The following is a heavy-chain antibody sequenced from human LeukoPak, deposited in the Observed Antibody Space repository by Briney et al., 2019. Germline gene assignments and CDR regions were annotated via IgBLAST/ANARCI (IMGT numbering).Heavy chain of an antibody. V-gene: IGHV3-30-3*02. CDR2: ISYDGSNK. Sequence: GGSLRLSCAASTFAFSSYAMHWVRQAPGKGLEWVAVISYDGSNKYYADSVKGRFTISRDNSKNTLYLQMNSLRAEDTAVYYCAKSPTVTEAFDYWGQGTLVTVSS. CDR3: AKSPTVTEAFDY. CDR1: TFAFSSYA. D-gene: IGHD4-17*01. J-gene: IGHJ4*02.